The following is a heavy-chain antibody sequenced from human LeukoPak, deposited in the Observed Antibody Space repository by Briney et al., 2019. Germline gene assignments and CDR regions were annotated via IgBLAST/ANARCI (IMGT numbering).Heavy chain of an antibody. CDR3: ARGSGIAAAGIVY. CDR2: IYHSGST. J-gene: IGHJ4*02. D-gene: IGHD6-13*01. V-gene: IGHV4-39*07. CDR1: GGSISSSSYY. Sequence: SETLSLTCTVSGGSISSSSYYWGWIRQPPGKGLEWIGEIYHSGSTNYNPSLKSRVTISVDKSKNQFSLKLSSVTAADTAVYYCARGSGIAAAGIVYWGQGTLVTVSS.